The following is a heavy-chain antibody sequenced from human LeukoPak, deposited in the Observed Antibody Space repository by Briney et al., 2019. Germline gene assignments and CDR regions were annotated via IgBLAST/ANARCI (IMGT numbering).Heavy chain of an antibody. J-gene: IGHJ4*02. CDR1: GYTFTSYD. V-gene: IGHV1-8*01. Sequence: ASVKVSCKASGYTFTSYDINWVRQATGQGLEWMGWMNPNSGNTGYAQKFQGRVTITADKSTSTAYMELSSLRSEDTAVYYCARGPHVGVDTAMVGGYWGQGTLVTVSS. CDR3: ARGPHVGVDTAMVGGY. CDR2: MNPNSGNT. D-gene: IGHD5-18*01.